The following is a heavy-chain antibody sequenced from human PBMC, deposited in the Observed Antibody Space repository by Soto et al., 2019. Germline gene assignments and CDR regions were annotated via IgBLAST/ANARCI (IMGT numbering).Heavy chain of an antibody. CDR2: ISYDGSNK. Sequence: QVQLVESGGGVVQPGRSLRLSCAASGFTFSSYGMHWVRQAPGKGLEWVAVISYDGSNKYYADSVKGRFTISRDNSKNTLYLQINSLRSEDTAVYYCAKAPGDYVWGSYRYTVPDVWVQGTTVTVSS. V-gene: IGHV3-30*18. J-gene: IGHJ6*02. CDR1: GFTFSSYG. D-gene: IGHD3-16*02. CDR3: AKAPGDYVWGSYRYTVPDV.